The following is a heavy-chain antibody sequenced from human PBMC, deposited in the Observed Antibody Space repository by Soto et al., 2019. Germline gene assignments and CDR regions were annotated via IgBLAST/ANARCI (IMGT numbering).Heavy chain of an antibody. Sequence: LSRTCAVYGGSFSGYYWSWIRQPPGKGLEWIGEINHSGSTNYNPSLKSRVTISVDTSKNQFSLKLSSVTAADTAVYYCARGSDKPYSNPLRPARSGGMDVWGQGTTVTVSS. CDR3: ARGSDKPYSNPLRPARSGGMDV. V-gene: IGHV4-34*01. J-gene: IGHJ6*02. CDR1: GGSFSGYY. CDR2: INHSGST. D-gene: IGHD4-4*01.